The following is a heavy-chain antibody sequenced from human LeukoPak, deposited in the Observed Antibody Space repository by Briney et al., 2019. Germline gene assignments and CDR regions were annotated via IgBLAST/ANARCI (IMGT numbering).Heavy chain of an antibody. CDR3: ARGGCSITGCYEQGDY. J-gene: IGHJ4*02. CDR1: GFTFSNYA. V-gene: IGHV3-23*01. D-gene: IGHD2-2*01. Sequence: GGSLRLSCAASGFTFSNYAMTWVRQAPGKGLEWVSGISGSGSSTYYADSVKGRFTLSRDNAKNTLYLQMNSLRAEDTAVYYCARGGCSITGCYEQGDYWGQGTLVTVSS. CDR2: ISGSGSST.